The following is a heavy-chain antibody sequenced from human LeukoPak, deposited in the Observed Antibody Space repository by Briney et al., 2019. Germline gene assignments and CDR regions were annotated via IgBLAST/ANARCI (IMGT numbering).Heavy chain of an antibody. V-gene: IGHV4-30-4*07. J-gene: IGHJ4*02. CDR3: ASAQWFGETPYYFGY. D-gene: IGHD3-10*01. Sequence: SETLSLTCAVSGGSISSGGYSWSWIRQPPGKGLEWIGYIYYSGSTYYNPSLKSRVTISVDTSKNQFSLKLSSVTAADTAVYYCASAQWFGETPYYFGYWGQGTLVTVSS. CDR2: IYYSGST. CDR1: GGSISSGGYS.